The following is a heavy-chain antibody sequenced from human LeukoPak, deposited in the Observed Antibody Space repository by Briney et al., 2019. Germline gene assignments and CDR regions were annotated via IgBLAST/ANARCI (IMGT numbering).Heavy chain of an antibody. J-gene: IGHJ4*02. CDR1: GFTFGSYA. V-gene: IGHV3-30*04. D-gene: IGHD6-13*01. CDR2: ISYDGSNK. CDR3: ARDCWRAAAGTCFDY. Sequence: GGSLRLSCAASGFTFGSYAMHWVRQAPGKGLEWVAVISYDGSNKYYADSVKGRFTISRDNSKNTLYLQMNSLRAEDTAVYYCARDCWRAAAGTCFDYWGQGTLVTVSS.